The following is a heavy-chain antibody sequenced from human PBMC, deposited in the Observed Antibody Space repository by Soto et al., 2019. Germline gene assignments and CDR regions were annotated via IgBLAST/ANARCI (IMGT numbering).Heavy chain of an antibody. CDR3: ARDGQSGFWSGYYLDG. CDR2: VSNDGSLT. CDR1: GFTLSSYW. V-gene: IGHV3-74*03. D-gene: IGHD3-3*01. Sequence: LRLSCEASGFTLSSYWMHWVRQVPGKGLVWVSRVSNDGSLTKYADSVKGRFTISRDNAKNRLYLQMNSLRVEDTAVYYCARDGQSGFWSGYYLDGWGQGTTVTVSS. J-gene: IGHJ6*02.